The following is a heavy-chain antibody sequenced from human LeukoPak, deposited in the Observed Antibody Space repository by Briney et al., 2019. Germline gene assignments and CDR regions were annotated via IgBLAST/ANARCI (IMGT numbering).Heavy chain of an antibody. CDR1: GDSISTSSYY. J-gene: IGHJ4*02. D-gene: IGHD3-22*01. V-gene: IGHV4-39*01. CDR2: IYYSGST. Sequence: SETLSLTCTVSGDSISTSSYYWGWIRQPPGKGLEWRGSIYYSGSTYYNPSLKSRVTISVDTSKNQFSLNLYSVTAADTAVFYRARSYYYDYRQIDYWGQGTLVTVSS. CDR3: ARSYYYDYRQIDY.